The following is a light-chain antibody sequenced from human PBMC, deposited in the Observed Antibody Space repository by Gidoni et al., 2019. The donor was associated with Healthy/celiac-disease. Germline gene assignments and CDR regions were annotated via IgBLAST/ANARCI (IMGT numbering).Light chain of an antibody. V-gene: IGKV1-39*01. J-gene: IGKJ1*01. Sequence: DIQMTQSPSSLSASVGDRVTITCRASQSISSYLNWYQQKPGKAPKLLLYAASSLQSGVPSRFSGSGSGTDFTLTISSLQPEDFATYYCQQSYSTRWTFXQXTKVEIK. CDR2: AAS. CDR1: QSISSY. CDR3: QQSYSTRWT.